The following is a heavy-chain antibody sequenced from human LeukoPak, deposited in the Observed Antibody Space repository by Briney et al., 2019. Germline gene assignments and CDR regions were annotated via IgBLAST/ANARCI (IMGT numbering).Heavy chain of an antibody. J-gene: IGHJ5*02. V-gene: IGHV4-61*02. Sequence: SQTLSLTCNVSGGSISSGSYYWSWIRQPAGKGLEWIGRIYTSGTTNYNPSLKSRVTISVDTSENQFSLKLKSVTAADTAVYYCAIDWGVDSGSYLTPWGQGTLVTVSS. D-gene: IGHD1-26*01. CDR3: AIDWGVDSGSYLTP. CDR1: GGSISSGSYY. CDR2: IYTSGTT.